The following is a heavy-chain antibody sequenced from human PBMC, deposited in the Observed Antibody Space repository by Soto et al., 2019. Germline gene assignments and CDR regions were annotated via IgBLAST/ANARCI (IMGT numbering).Heavy chain of an antibody. J-gene: IGHJ4*02. D-gene: IGHD3-10*01. V-gene: IGHV3-23*01. CDR3: AKDHVVRGVIITNYFDY. CDR1: GFTFSSYA. CDR2: ISATGLNT. Sequence: EVQLLESGGGLVQPGGSLRLSCAASGFTFSSYAMSWVRQAPGKGLEWVSGISATGLNTYFADSVKGRFTISRDNSKNTRFLQMNSLRAEDTAVYFCAKDHVVRGVIITNYFDYWGQGTLVTVSS.